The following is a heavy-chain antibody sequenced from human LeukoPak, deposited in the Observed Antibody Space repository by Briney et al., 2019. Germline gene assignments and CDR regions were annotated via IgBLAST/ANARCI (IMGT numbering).Heavy chain of an antibody. CDR3: ATDGNSSGWGFYFDY. Sequence: GGSLRLSCAVSGFTFSTYAMSWVRQAPGEGLEWVSGTNIFGTSSYYADSVQGRFTISRDNSKSTLYLQIHTLRAEDTAVYYCATDGNSSGWGFYFDYWAQGTLVTVSS. CDR1: GFTFSTYA. D-gene: IGHD6-19*01. J-gene: IGHJ4*02. V-gene: IGHV3-23*01. CDR2: TNIFGTSS.